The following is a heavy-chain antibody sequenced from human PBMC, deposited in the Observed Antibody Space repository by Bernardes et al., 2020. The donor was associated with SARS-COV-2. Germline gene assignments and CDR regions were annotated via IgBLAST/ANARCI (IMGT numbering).Heavy chain of an antibody. Sequence: SESLSLTCTVSGGSISSYYWSWIRQPPGKGLEWIGYIYYSGSTNYNPSLKSRVTISVDTSKNQFSLKLSSVTAADTAVYYCARFGPQWFGGPGNYYYYGMDVWGQGTTVTVSS. D-gene: IGHD3-10*01. CDR1: GGSISSYY. CDR3: ARFGPQWFGGPGNYYYYGMDV. CDR2: IYYSGST. J-gene: IGHJ6*02. V-gene: IGHV4-59*01.